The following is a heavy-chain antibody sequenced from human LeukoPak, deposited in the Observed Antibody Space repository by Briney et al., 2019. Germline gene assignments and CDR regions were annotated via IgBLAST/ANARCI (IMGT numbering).Heavy chain of an antibody. D-gene: IGHD3-22*01. V-gene: IGHV3-20*01. Sequence: GGSLRLSCAASGFTFDDHGMSWVRQAPGKGLEWVSGINWNGGSTGYADSVKGRFTISRDNAKNSLYLQMNSLRAEDTALYHCARGNYYDSSGTDAFDIWGQGTMVTVSS. CDR2: INWNGGST. CDR3: ARGNYYDSSGTDAFDI. J-gene: IGHJ3*02. CDR1: GFTFDDHG.